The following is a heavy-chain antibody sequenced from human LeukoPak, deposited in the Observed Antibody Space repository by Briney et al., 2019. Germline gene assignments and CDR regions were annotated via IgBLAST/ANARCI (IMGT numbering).Heavy chain of an antibody. V-gene: IGHV3-49*04. CDR2: IRSKAYGGTT. J-gene: IGHJ4*02. Sequence: PGGSLRLSCAASGFAFSSYSMTWVRQAPGKGLEWVGFIRSKAYGGTTEYAASVKGRFTISRDDSKSIAYLQMNSLKTEDTAVYYCTRDRIVVVPAAIGYFDYWGQGTLVTVSS. CDR1: GFAFSSYS. CDR3: TRDRIVVVPAAIGYFDY. D-gene: IGHD2-2*02.